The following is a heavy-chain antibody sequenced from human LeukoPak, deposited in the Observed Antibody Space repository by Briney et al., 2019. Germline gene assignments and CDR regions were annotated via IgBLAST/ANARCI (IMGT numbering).Heavy chain of an antibody. D-gene: IGHD6-13*01. J-gene: IGHJ4*02. CDR1: GGSISSYY. V-gene: IGHV4-59*08. CDR3: ARGGGGSSWFLYFDY. CDR2: IYYSGST. Sequence: SETLSLTCTVSGGSISSYYWSWIRQPPGKGLEWIGYIYYSGSTNYNPSLKSRVTMSVDTSKNQFSLKLSSVTAADTAMYYCARGGGGSSWFLYFDYWGQGTLVTVSS.